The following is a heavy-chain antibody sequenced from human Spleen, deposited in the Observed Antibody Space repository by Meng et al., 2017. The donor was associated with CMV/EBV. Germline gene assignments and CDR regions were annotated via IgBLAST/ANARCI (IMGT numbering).Heavy chain of an antibody. D-gene: IGHD6-13*01. Sequence: ASVKVSCKASGYTFTGFYMHWVRQAPGQGLEWMGWINPNSGGTNYAQKFQGRVTMTGDTSISTAYMELSRLRSDDTAVYYCARSWQDRDSEDYYYGMDVWGQGTTVTVSS. CDR1: GYTFTGFY. CDR2: INPNSGGT. CDR3: ARSWQDRDSEDYYYGMDV. V-gene: IGHV1-2*02. J-gene: IGHJ6*02.